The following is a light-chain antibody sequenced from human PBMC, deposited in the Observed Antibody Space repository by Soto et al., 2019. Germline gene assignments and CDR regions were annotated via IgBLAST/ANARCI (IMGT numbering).Light chain of an antibody. CDR3: QHADSFPLIT. CDR1: QSISNW. Sequence: DIQMTQSPSTLSASVGDIVMSACRASQSISNWLSWHQQKPGKAPKLLIYKASILESGVPSRFSGSGSGTDFTLTISSLQPEDFATYYCQHADSFPLITFGQRTRLEVK. CDR2: KAS. J-gene: IGKJ5*01. V-gene: IGKV1-5*03.